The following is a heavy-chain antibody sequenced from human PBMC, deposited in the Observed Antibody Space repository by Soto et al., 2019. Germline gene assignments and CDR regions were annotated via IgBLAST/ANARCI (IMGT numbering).Heavy chain of an antibody. CDR2: IYYSGTT. V-gene: IGHV4-28*01. Sequence: QVQLQESGPGLVKPSDTLSLTCVVSGFSISTDYWWGWIRQPPGKGLEWIGYIYYSGTTYYNPSLKGRVTMSVDPSRSQFSLQLTAVTAVDTAVYYCARKPAAKGWFDPWGQGTLVTVSA. CDR3: ARKPAAKGWFDP. D-gene: IGHD2-15*01. CDR1: GFSISTDYW. J-gene: IGHJ5*02.